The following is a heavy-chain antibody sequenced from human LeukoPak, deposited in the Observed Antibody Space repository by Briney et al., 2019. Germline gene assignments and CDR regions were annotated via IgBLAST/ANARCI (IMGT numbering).Heavy chain of an antibody. CDR1: GFTVSSNY. D-gene: IGHD3-10*01. Sequence: PGGSLRLSCAASGFTVSSNYMSWVRQAPGKGLEWVSVIYSGGSTYYADSVKGRFTISRDNSKNTLCLQMNSLRAEDTAVYYCARDRAFTMVRGVIINDYYYMDVWGKGTTVTISS. CDR2: IYSGGST. CDR3: ARDRAFTMVRGVIINDYYYMDV. J-gene: IGHJ6*03. V-gene: IGHV3-66*01.